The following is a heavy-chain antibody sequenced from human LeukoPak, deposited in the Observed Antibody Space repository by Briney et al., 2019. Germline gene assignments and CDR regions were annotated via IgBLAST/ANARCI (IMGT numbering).Heavy chain of an antibody. CDR2: ISGSGGST. CDR3: ANDWTFRTITVSTRWSFSPSRY. D-gene: IGHD4-17*01. CDR1: GFTFSSYA. V-gene: IGHV3-23*01. J-gene: IGHJ1*01. Sequence: HSGGSLRLSCAASGFTFSSYAMSWVRQAPGKGLEWVSAISGSGGSTYYADSVKGRFTISRDNSKNTLYLQMNSLRAEDTAVYYRANDWTFRTITVSTRWSFSPSRYWGQDTVVTVSS.